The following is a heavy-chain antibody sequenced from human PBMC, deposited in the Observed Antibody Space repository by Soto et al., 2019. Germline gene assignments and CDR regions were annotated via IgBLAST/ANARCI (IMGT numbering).Heavy chain of an antibody. CDR1: GFTFSSYW. Sequence: EVQLVESGGGLVQPGGSLRLSCAASGFTFSSYWMSWVRQAPGKGLEWVANIKQDGSEKYYVDSVKGRFTISRDNAKNSLYLQMNSLRAEDTAVYYCARDPGEYSSSLWRNYYYGMDVW. D-gene: IGHD6-6*01. CDR2: IKQDGSEK. J-gene: IGHJ6*01. CDR3: ARDPGEYSSSLWRNYYYGMDV. V-gene: IGHV3-7*01.